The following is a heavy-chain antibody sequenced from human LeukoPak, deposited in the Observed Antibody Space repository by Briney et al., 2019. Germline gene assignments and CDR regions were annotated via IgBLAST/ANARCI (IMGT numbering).Heavy chain of an antibody. V-gene: IGHV3-48*03. J-gene: IGHJ4*02. CDR2: ISSSGSTI. CDR1: AFTFSSYE. D-gene: IGHD3-3*01. CDR3: ARNPDYDFSSGYYNGPHY. Sequence: GGSLRLPCAASAFTFSSYEMNWVRQAPGKGLEWVSYISSSGSTIYYADSVKGRFTISRDNAKNSLYLQMNSLRAEYTAVYYCARNPDYDFSSGYYNGPHYWVQGTLVTVSS.